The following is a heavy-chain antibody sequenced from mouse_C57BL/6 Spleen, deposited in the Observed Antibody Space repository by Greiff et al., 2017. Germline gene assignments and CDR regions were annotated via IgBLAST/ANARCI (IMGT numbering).Heavy chain of an antibody. D-gene: IGHD3-2*02. CDR3: AGGAQALYYYAMDY. Sequence: VQLQQSGPELVKPGASVKISCKASGYTFTDYYMNWVKQSHGKSLEWIGDINPNNGGTSYNQKFKGKATLTVDKSSSTAYMELRSLTSVDSAVYYCAGGAQALYYYAMDYWGQGTSVTVSS. CDR1: GYTFTDYY. J-gene: IGHJ4*01. V-gene: IGHV1-26*01. CDR2: INPNNGGT.